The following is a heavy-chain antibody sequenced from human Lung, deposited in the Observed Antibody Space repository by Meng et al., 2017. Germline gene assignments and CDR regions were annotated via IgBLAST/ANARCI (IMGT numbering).Heavy chain of an antibody. CDR3: VRERNRLLDP. J-gene: IGHJ5*02. V-gene: IGHV4-31*03. CDR2: IYYSGST. D-gene: IGHD3-3*01. Sequence: QVQLQESGPGLVKPSQTLSLTCTVSGVSFSSGGYYRGWIRQHPGRGLEWIGYIYYSGSTFYNPAFKSRVTISVDTSKNQFSLNLNSVSAADTAVYYCVRERNRLLDPWGQGTLVTVSS. CDR1: GVSFSSGGYY.